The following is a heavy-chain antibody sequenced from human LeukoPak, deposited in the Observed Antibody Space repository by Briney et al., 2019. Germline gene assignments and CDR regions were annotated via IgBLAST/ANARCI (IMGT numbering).Heavy chain of an antibody. Sequence: GGSLRLSCAASGFTFSNYWMSWVRQAPGKGLEWVANIKQDGSEKNYVDSVKGRFTISRDNAKNSLYLQMNSLRAEDTAVHYCVRLIVGATDYWGQGTLVTVSS. CDR1: GFTFSNYW. J-gene: IGHJ4*02. CDR3: VRLIVGATDY. D-gene: IGHD1-26*01. V-gene: IGHV3-7*01. CDR2: IKQDGSEK.